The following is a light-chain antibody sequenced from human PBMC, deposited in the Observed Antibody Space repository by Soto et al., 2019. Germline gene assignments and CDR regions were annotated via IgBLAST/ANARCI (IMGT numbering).Light chain of an antibody. CDR2: LAS. J-gene: IGKJ1*01. CDR1: QSVSSNY. V-gene: IGKV3-20*01. CDR3: QQYGTSPRT. Sequence: EIVLTQSPGTLSLSPGDRATLSCRASQSVSSNYLAWYQQKPGQPPRLLIYLASIRATGNPDRFSGSGSGTDFTLTIRRLEPEDFAVYYCQQYGTSPRTFGQGTKVEIK.